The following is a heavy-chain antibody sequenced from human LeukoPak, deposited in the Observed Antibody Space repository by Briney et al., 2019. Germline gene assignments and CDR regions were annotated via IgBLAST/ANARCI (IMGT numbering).Heavy chain of an antibody. CDR2: INPNSGGT. CDR1: GYTFTGYY. V-gene: IGHV1-2*02. Sequence: GASVKVSCKASGYTFTGYYMHWVRQAPGQGLEWMGWINPNSGGTNYAQKFQGRVTVTRDTSISTAYMELSRLRSDDTAVYYCARVRRHSPSNWYFDLWGRGTLVTVSS. CDR3: ARVRRHSPSNWYFDL. J-gene: IGHJ2*01. D-gene: IGHD3-3*02.